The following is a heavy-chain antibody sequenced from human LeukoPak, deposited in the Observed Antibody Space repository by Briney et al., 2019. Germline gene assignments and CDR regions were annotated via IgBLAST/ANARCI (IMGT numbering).Heavy chain of an antibody. J-gene: IGHJ4*02. D-gene: IGHD6-19*01. CDR2: IRSKAYGGTT. CDR3: TRVQWLVWGPFDY. V-gene: IGHV3-49*04. Sequence: GGSLRLSCTAPGFTFGDYAMSWVRQAPGKGLEWVGFIRSKAYGGTTEYAASVKGRFTISRDDSKSIAYLQMNSLKTEDTAVYYCTRVQWLVWGPFDYWGQGTLVTVSS. CDR1: GFTFGDYA.